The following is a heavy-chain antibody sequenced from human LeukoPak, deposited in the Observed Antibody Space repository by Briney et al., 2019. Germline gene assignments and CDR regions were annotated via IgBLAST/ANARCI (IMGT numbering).Heavy chain of an antibody. V-gene: IGHV4-4*07. J-gene: IGHJ5*02. Sequence: NPSQTLSLTCTVSGGSISSYYWSSVRQPAGKGLGWIGRIYTSGSTNYNPSLKSRVTMSVDTSKNQFSLKLSSVTAADTAVYYCARDRFLEWFFDPWGQGTLVTVSS. D-gene: IGHD3-3*01. CDR2: IYTSGST. CDR3: ARDRFLEWFFDP. CDR1: GGSISSYY.